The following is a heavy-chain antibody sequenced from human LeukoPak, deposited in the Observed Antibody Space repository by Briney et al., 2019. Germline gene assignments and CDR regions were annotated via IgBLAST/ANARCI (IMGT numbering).Heavy chain of an antibody. CDR1: GGSISSGSYY. Sequence: SQTLSLTCTVSGGSISSGSYYWSWIRQPAGKGLEWIGRIYTSGSTNYNPSLKSRVTISVDTSKNQFSLKLSSVTAADTAVYYCAREEASQLFDYWGQGILVTVSS. V-gene: IGHV4-61*02. D-gene: IGHD2-2*01. CDR2: IYTSGST. CDR3: AREEASQLFDY. J-gene: IGHJ4*02.